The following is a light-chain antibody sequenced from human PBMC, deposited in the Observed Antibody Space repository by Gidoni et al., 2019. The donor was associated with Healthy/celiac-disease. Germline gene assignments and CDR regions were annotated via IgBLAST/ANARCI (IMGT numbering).Light chain of an antibody. Sequence: DIVMTQSPDSLAVSLGERATINCKSSQSVLYSTNNKNYLAWYPQKPGQPPKLLIYWASTRESGVPDRFSDSGSGTDFTLTISSLQAEDVAVYYCQQYYSAPYTFGQETKLEIK. J-gene: IGKJ2*01. CDR1: QSVLYSTNNKNY. CDR3: QQYYSAPYT. V-gene: IGKV4-1*01. CDR2: WAS.